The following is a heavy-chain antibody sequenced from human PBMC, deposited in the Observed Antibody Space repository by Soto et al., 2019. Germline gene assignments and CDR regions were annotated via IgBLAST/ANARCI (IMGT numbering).Heavy chain of an antibody. Sequence: SETLSLTCTVSGGSISSYYWSWIRQPPGKGLEWIGYIYYSGSTNYNPSLKSRVTISVDTSKNQFSLKLSSMTAADTAVYYCARRWGSAADYWGQGTLVTVSS. V-gene: IGHV4-59*08. CDR1: GGSISSYY. CDR2: IYYSGST. CDR3: ARRWGSAADY. D-gene: IGHD2-15*01. J-gene: IGHJ4*02.